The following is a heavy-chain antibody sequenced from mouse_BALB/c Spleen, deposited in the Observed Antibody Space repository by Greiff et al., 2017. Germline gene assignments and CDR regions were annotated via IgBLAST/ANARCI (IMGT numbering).Heavy chain of an antibody. CDR3: ARGTTATRYFDY. CDR1: GFTFSSYA. J-gene: IGHJ2*01. Sequence: DVMLVESGGGLVKPGGSLKLSCAASGFTFSSYAMSWVRQTPEKRLEWVASISSGGSTYYPDSVKGRFTISRDNARNILYLQMSSLRSEDTAMYYCARGTTATRYFDYWGQGTTLTVSS. D-gene: IGHD1-2*01. V-gene: IGHV5-6-5*01. CDR2: ISSGGST.